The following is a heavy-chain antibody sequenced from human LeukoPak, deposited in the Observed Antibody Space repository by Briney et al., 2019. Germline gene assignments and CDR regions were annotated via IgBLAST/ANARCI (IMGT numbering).Heavy chain of an antibody. CDR1: GFTFSSYW. J-gene: IGHJ4*02. Sequence: GGSLRLSCAASGFTFSSYWMHWVRQAPGKGLLWVSRINSDGSSTSYADSVKGRFTISRDNAKNTLYLQMNSLRAEDTAVYYCARAFRYFDWLLLYWGQGTLVTVSS. CDR3: ARAFRYFDWLLLY. V-gene: IGHV3-74*01. D-gene: IGHD3-9*01. CDR2: INSDGSST.